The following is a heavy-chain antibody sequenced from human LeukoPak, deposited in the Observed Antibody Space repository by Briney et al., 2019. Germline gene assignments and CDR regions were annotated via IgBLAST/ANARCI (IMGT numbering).Heavy chain of an antibody. J-gene: IGHJ4*02. CDR2: ISGDGVST. D-gene: IGHD2-15*01. V-gene: IGHV3-43*02. Sequence: GGSLRLSCAASGFMFDDSAMHWVRQAPGKGLEWVSLISGDGVSTFYADSVKGRFTISRDNGKNSLSLQMDSLTTGDTALYYCAKEGYSHTSNYFDNWGQGILVTVSS. CDR3: AKEGYSHTSNYFDN. CDR1: GFMFDDSA.